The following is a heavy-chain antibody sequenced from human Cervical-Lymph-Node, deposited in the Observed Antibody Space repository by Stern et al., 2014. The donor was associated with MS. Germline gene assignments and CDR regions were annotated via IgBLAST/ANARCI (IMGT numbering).Heavy chain of an antibody. Sequence: QVQLGQSGGGVVQPGRSLRLSCAASGFTFSSSGMPWVRQAPGKGLEWLAIIWYDGSNRYYADSVKGRFTISRDNSKNTLYLQMNSLRAEDTAVYYCAREGGNTAEYFQHWGQGTLVTVSS. CDR2: IWYDGSNR. V-gene: IGHV3-33*01. CDR3: AREGGNTAEYFQH. J-gene: IGHJ1*01. CDR1: GFTFSSSG. D-gene: IGHD4-23*01.